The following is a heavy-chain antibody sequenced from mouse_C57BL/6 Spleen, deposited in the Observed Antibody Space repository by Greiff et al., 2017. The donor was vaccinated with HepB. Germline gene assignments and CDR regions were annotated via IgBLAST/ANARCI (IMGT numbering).Heavy chain of an antibody. V-gene: IGHV1-19*01. Sequence: EVQLQQSGPVLVKPGASVKMSCKASGYTFTDYYMNWVKQSHGKSLEWIGVINPYNGGTSYNQKFKGKATLTVDKSSSSAYMELNSLTSEDSAVYYCARGGSTTVVADFDYWGQSTTLTVSS. J-gene: IGHJ2*01. CDR2: INPYNGGT. D-gene: IGHD1-1*01. CDR1: GYTFTDYY. CDR3: ARGGSTTVVADFDY.